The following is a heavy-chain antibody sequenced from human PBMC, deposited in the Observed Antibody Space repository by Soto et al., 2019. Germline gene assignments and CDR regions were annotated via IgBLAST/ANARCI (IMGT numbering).Heavy chain of an antibody. D-gene: IGHD6-13*01. CDR1: GGSFSGYY. CDR3: ARGARGMDGGYYGMDV. CDR2: INHSGST. Sequence: SETLSLTCAVYGGSFSGYYRSWIRQPPGKGLEWIGEINHSGSTNYNPSLKSRVTISVDTSKNQFSLKLSSVTAADTAVYYCARGARGMDGGYYGMDVWGQGTTVTVS. V-gene: IGHV4-34*01. J-gene: IGHJ6*02.